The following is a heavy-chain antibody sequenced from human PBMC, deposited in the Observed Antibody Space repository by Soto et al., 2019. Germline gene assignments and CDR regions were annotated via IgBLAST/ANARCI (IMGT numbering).Heavy chain of an antibody. CDR1: GFSLSTGGVG. CDR3: AHRNGRGGYCSSTSCYAPHFDY. J-gene: IGHJ4*02. Sequence: KESGPTLVKPTQTLTLTCTFSGFSLSTGGVGVGWIRQPPGQALEWLALIYWDDGKTYSPSLKSRLTITKDTSKNQVVLTMTNMDPVDTATYYCAHRNGRGGYCSSTSCYAPHFDYWGQGTLVTVSS. D-gene: IGHD2-2*01. CDR2: IYWDDGK. V-gene: IGHV2-5*02.